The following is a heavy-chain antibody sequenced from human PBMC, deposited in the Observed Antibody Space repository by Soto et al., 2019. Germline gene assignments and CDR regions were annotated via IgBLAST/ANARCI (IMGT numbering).Heavy chain of an antibody. D-gene: IGHD6-6*01. J-gene: IGHJ6*02. CDR3: ARHRTSSGVYYYYGMDV. CDR2: IYQSGST. V-gene: IGHV4-4*02. CDR1: GGSISSSNW. Sequence: SETLSLTCTVSGGSISSSNWWSWVRQPPGKGLELIGEIYQSGSTNYNPSLKGRVTILVENSKNQFSLKLSSVTAADTAVYYCARHRTSSGVYYYYGMDVWGQGTTVTVSS.